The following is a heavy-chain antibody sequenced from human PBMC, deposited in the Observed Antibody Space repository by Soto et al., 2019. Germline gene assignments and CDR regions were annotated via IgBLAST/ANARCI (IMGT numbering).Heavy chain of an antibody. CDR3: ARWGIAAADIAPWFDP. D-gene: IGHD6-13*01. CDR1: GFTFNIYT. J-gene: IGHJ5*02. CDR2: ISSSSSYT. V-gene: IGHV3-11*03. Sequence: PGESLKISCAASGFTFNIYTMSWIRQAPGKGLEWVSYISSSSSYTNYADSVKGRFTISRDNAKNSLYLQMNSLRAEDTAVYYCARWGIAAADIAPWFDPWGQGTLVTVSS.